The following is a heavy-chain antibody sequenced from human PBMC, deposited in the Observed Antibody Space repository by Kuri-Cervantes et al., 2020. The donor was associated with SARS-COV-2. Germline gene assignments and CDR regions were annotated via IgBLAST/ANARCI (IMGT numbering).Heavy chain of an antibody. CDR1: GFTFSSYS. V-gene: IGHV3-48*04. J-gene: IGHJ4*02. CDR2: ISSSGSTI. CDR3: ALVVIPYYFDY. D-gene: IGHD3-22*01. Sequence: GGSLRLSCAASGFTFSSYSMNWVRQAPGKGLEWVSYISSSGSTIYYADSVKGRFTISRDNAKNSLYLQMNSLRAEDTAVYYCALVVIPYYFDYWGQGTLVTVSS.